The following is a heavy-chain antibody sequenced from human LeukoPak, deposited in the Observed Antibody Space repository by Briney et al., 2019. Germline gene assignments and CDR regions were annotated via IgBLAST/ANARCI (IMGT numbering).Heavy chain of an antibody. J-gene: IGHJ4*02. V-gene: IGHV3-30-3*01. CDR3: ARGGSSWYLSPFDY. CDR2: ISYDGSNK. Sequence: PGRSLRLSCAASGFTFSSYAMHWVRQAPGKGLEWVAVISYDGSNKYYADSVKGRFTISRDNSKNTLYLQMNSLRAEDTAVYYCARGGSSWYLSPFDYWGQGTLVTVSS. D-gene: IGHD6-13*01. CDR1: GFTFSSYA.